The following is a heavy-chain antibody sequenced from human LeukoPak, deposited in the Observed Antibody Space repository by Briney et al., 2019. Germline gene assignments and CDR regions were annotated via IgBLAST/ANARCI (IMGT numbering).Heavy chain of an antibody. V-gene: IGHV3-23*01. CDR1: GFDFPSYT. D-gene: IGHD3-10*01. Sequence: GGSLRLSCVASGFDFPSYTMSWFRQAPGRGLEWVSTLTFIGSNTYYADSVRGRFAISRDNSANTLFLHMNGLRAEDTAVYYCARGPGSSMKTLAFWGQGTLVTVPS. CDR3: ARGPGSSMKTLAF. CDR2: LTFIGSNT. J-gene: IGHJ4*02.